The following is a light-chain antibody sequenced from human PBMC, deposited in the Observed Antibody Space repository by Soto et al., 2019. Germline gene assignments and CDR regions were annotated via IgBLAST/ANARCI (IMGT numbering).Light chain of an antibody. Sequence: EIVMTQSPATLSVSPGERATLSCRASQSISSNLAWYQQKPGQSPRVLIYGASTRATGIPGRFSGSGSGTESTLTISSLQSEDFAVYYCQQYNNWPLAYTFGQGTKLEIK. CDR1: QSISSN. CDR2: GAS. CDR3: QQYNNWPLAYT. V-gene: IGKV3-15*01. J-gene: IGKJ2*01.